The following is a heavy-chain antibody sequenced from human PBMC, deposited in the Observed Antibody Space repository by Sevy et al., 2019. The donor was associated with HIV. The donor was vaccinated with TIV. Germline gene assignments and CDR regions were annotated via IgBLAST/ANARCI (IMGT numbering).Heavy chain of an antibody. CDR2: ISYDGSNK. CDR1: GFTFSNYA. D-gene: IGHD3-10*01. V-gene: IGHV3-30-3*01. J-gene: IGHJ4*02. Sequence: GGSLRLSCAASGFTFSNYAIHWVRQAPGKGLEWVAVISYDGSNKYYADSVKGRFTISRDNSKNTLYLQMNSLRAEGTAVYYCARDRGPPPNYYGSGSFYNDFDYWGQGTLVTVS. CDR3: ARDRGPPPNYYGSGSFYNDFDY.